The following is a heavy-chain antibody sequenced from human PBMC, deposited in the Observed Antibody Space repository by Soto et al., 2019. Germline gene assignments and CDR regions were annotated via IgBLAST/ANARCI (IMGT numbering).Heavy chain of an antibody. J-gene: IGHJ5*02. CDR1: GGTFSSYA. Sequence: SVKVSCKASGGTFSSYAISWVRQAPGQGLEWMGGIIPIFGTANYAQKFQGRVTITADESTSTAYMELSSLRSEDTAVYYCARDVGPDFWSGYYSTPSHNWFDPWGQGTLVTVSS. CDR3: ARDVGPDFWSGYYSTPSHNWFDP. CDR2: IIPIFGTA. V-gene: IGHV1-69*13. D-gene: IGHD3-3*01.